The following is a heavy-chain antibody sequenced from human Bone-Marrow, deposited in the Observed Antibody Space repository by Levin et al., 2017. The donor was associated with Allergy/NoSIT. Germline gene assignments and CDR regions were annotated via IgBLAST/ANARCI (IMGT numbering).Heavy chain of an antibody. V-gene: IGHV4-61*01. CDR3: ARGGRERSFGYYGLDV. D-gene: IGHD1-26*01. CDR2: LYYDGNT. CDR1: GGSVSSGSYY. J-gene: IGHJ6*02. Sequence: SETLSLTCTVSGGSVSSGSYYWSWVRQSPGKALEWIGYLYYDGNTRSNPSLKSRITMSLDTSKNQFSLKVTSVTAADTAVYYCARGGRERSFGYYGLDVWGQGTTVIVS.